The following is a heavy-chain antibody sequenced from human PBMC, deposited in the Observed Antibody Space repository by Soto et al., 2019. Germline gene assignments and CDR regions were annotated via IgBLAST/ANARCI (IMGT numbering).Heavy chain of an antibody. J-gene: IGHJ6*02. CDR3: ATGGHNDGYNFYHGMDV. D-gene: IGHD5-18*01. V-gene: IGHV1-69*01. CDR1: GGIFTNNA. Sequence: QVQVVQSGAEVKKPGSSVKVSCKVSGGIFTNNAISGVRQAPGQGLEWLGGVIPLFDTAYYAQIFRGRLRISADGATTTAYMELSGLTSADTAVYFCATGGHNDGYNFYHGMDVWGQGTTVTVS. CDR2: VIPLFDTA.